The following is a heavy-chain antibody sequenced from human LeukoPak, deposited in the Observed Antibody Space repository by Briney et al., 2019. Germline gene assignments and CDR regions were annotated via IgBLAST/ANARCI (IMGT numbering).Heavy chain of an antibody. D-gene: IGHD3-22*01. CDR3: AKDVDYYDSSGRPEYFQH. V-gene: IGHV3-30-3*01. J-gene: IGHJ1*01. CDR1: GFTFSSYA. Sequence: PGGSLRLSCAASGFTFSSYAMHWVRQAPGKGLEWVAVISYDGSNKYYADSVKGRFTISRDNSKNTLYLQMNSLRAEDTAVYYCAKDVDYYDSSGRPEYFQHWGQGTLVTVSS. CDR2: ISYDGSNK.